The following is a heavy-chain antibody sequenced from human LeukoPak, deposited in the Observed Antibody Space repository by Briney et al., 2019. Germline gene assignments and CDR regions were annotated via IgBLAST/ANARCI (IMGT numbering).Heavy chain of an antibody. CDR3: AREVGATWYDAFDI. CDR2: ISADSATT. V-gene: IGHV3-23*01. CDR1: GFNFGSYS. Sequence: GGSLRLSCAASGFNFGSYSMTWVRQAPGKGLEWVSVISADSATTFYADSVKGRFTISRDNAKNTLYLQMNSLRAEDTAVYYCAREVGATWYDAFDIWGQGTMVTVSS. J-gene: IGHJ3*02. D-gene: IGHD1-26*01.